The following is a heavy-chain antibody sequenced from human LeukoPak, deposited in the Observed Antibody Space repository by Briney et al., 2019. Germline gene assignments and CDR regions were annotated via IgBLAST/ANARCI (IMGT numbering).Heavy chain of an antibody. CDR2: ISGSGGSA. CDR3: ANFRTAVAAAPTYMDV. J-gene: IGHJ6*03. CDR1: GITFSNYA. D-gene: IGHD6-19*01. V-gene: IGHV3-23*01. Sequence: PGGSLRLSCAASGITFSNYAMTWVRQAPGKGLEWVATISGSGGSAYLASSLKDRFTISRDNSKNTLYLHMNSLRAEDTAVYFCANFRTAVAAAPTYMDVWGQGTTLTVS.